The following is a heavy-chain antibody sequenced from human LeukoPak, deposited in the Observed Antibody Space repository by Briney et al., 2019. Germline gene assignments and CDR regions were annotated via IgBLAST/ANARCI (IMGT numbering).Heavy chain of an antibody. J-gene: IGHJ4*02. D-gene: IGHD3-10*01. CDR2: INHSGST. CDR3: ARGLDYYGSGSKHYFDY. V-gene: IGHV4-34*01. Sequence: PSETLSLTCAVSGGSISSGDYSWSWIRQPPGKGLEWIGEINHSGSTNYNPSLKSRVTISVDTSKNQFSLKLSSVTAADTAVYYCARGLDYYGSGSKHYFDYWGQGTLVTVSS. CDR1: GGSISSGDYS.